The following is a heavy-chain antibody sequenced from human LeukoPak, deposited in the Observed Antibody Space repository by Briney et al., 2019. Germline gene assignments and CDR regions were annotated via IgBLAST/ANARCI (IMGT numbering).Heavy chain of an antibody. CDR3: ARGWLQFFDY. CDR1: GGTFSSYA. D-gene: IGHD5-12*01. V-gene: IGHV1-69*13. J-gene: IGHJ4*02. Sequence: ASVKVSCKASGGTFSSYAISWVRQAPGQGPEWMGGIIPIFGTANYAQKFQGRVTITADESTSTAYMELSSLRSEDTAVYYCARGWLQFFDYWGQGTLVTVSS. CDR2: IIPIFGTA.